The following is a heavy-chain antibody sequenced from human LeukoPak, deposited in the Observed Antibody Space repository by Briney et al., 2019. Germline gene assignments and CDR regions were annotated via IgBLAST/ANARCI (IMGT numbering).Heavy chain of an antibody. V-gene: IGHV4-59*01. CDR3: ARGTGGWYFDL. CDR2: IYYSGST. CDR1: SDSISIYY. D-gene: IGHD1/OR15-1a*01. J-gene: IGHJ2*01. Sequence: PSETLSLTCTLSSDSISIYYWSWIRQPPGKGLEWIGYIYYSGSTNYNPSLKSRVTISIDTSKNQFSLRLTSVTAADTAVYYCARGTGGWYFDLWGRGTLVTVSS.